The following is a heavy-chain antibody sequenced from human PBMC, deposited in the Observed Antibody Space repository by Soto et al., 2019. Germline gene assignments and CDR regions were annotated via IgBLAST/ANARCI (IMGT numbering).Heavy chain of an antibody. J-gene: IGHJ6*02. V-gene: IGHV1-2*02. CDR3: ARDLNTYCSSTSCYRDYYGMDV. CDR2: INPNSGGT. CDR1: GYTFTGYC. Sequence: ASVKVSCKASGYTFTGYCMHWVRQAPGQGLEWMGWINPNSGGTNYAQKFQGRVTMTRDTSISTAYMELSRLRSDDTAVYYCARDLNTYCSSTSCYRDYYGMDVWGQGTTVTVSS. D-gene: IGHD2-2*01.